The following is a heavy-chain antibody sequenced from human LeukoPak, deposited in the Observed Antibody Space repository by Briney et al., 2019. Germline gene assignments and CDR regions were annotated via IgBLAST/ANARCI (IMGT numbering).Heavy chain of an antibody. J-gene: IGHJ4*02. Sequence: ASVKVSCKASGYTFTSYDINWVRQATGQGLEWMGWMNPNSGNTGYAQKFQGRVTMTRNTSISTAYMGLSSLRSEDTAVYYCARGGTGRRAYYFDYWGQGTLVTVSS. CDR3: ARGGTGRRAYYFDY. CDR1: GYTFTSYD. CDR2: MNPNSGNT. V-gene: IGHV1-8*01. D-gene: IGHD3/OR15-3a*01.